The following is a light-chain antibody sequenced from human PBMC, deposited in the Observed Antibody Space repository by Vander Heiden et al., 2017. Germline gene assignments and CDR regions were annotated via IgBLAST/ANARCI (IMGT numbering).Light chain of an antibody. CDR2: DAS. V-gene: IGKV1-33*01. CDR1: QDISNS. CDR3: QQCDNLPLT. Sequence: DIQMTQPPASLSASVGDRVTITCHASQDISNSLEWYQQKPGKAPKLLIYDASNLDTGVPPRFSGSGSGTHFTFTISSLQPEDIATYYCQQCDNLPLTFGGGTKVDVK. J-gene: IGKJ4*01.